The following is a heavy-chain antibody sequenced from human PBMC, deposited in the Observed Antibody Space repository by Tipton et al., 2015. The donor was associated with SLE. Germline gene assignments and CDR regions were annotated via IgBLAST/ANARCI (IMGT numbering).Heavy chain of an antibody. D-gene: IGHD3-10*01. CDR1: GFTFSSYS. Sequence: SLRLSCAASGFTFSSYSMNWVRQAPGKGLEWASSISSSSSYIYYADSVKGRFTISRDNAKNSLYLQMNSLRAEDTAVYYCARVATMVRGVRYFDYWGQGTLVTVSS. CDR2: ISSSSSYI. J-gene: IGHJ4*02. CDR3: ARVATMVRGVRYFDY. V-gene: IGHV3-21*01.